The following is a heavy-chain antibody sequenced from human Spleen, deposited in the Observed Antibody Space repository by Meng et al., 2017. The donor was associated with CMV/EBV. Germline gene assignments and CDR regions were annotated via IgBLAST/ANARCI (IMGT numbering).Heavy chain of an antibody. CDR2: IKQDGSEK. CDR3: ARAPIFGVVIRRVSHHDY. V-gene: IGHV3-7*04. J-gene: IGHJ4*02. D-gene: IGHD3-3*01. Sequence: GGSLRLSCAASGFTFSSYWMSWVRQAPGKGLEWVANIKQDGSEKYYVDSVKGRFTISRDNAKNSLYLQMNSLRAEDTAVYYCARAPIFGVVIRRVSHHDYWGQGTRVTVSS. CDR1: GFTFSSYW.